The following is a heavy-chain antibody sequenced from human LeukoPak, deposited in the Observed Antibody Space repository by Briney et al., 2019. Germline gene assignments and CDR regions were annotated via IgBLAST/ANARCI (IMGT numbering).Heavy chain of an antibody. D-gene: IGHD6-19*01. V-gene: IGHV1-69*13. CDR1: GGTFSSYA. CDR3: AREVAVAGTVSYFYYYGMDV. CDR2: IIPIFGTA. J-gene: IGHJ6*02. Sequence: SVKVSCKASGGTFSSYAISWVRQAPGQGLEWMGGIIPIFGTANYAQKFQGRVTITADESMSTAYMELSSLRSEDTAVYYCAREVAVAGTVSYFYYYGMDVWGQGTTVTVSS.